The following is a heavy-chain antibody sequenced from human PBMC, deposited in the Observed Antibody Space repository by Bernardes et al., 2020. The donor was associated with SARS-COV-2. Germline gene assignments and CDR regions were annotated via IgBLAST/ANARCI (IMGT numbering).Heavy chain of an antibody. CDR2: IKSRADGGTT. J-gene: IGHJ6*02. Sequence: GGSLRLSCAASGFTFSYAWMSWVRQGPGKGLEWVARIKSRADGGTTDYAAPVKGRFTISRDDSKNTLYLQMTSLKTEDTAVYYCTTVVGRVEAPATHYYYHYAMDVWGQGTTVTVSS. CDR1: GFTFSYAW. CDR3: TTVVGRVEAPATHYYYHYAMDV. D-gene: IGHD2-2*01. V-gene: IGHV3-15*01.